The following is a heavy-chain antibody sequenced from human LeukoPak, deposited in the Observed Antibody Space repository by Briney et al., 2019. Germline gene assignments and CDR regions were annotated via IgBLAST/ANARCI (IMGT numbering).Heavy chain of an antibody. V-gene: IGHV4-4*07. CDR2: IYTSGST. CDR3: AGSPYYYDSSGYYYESYFDY. Sequence: SETLSLTCTVSGGSISSYYWGWIRQPAGKGLEWIGRIYTSGSTNYNPSLKSRVTMSVDTSKNQFSLKLSSVTAADTAVYYCAGSPYYYDSSGYYYESYFDYWGQGTLVTVSS. CDR1: GGSISSYY. D-gene: IGHD3-22*01. J-gene: IGHJ4*02.